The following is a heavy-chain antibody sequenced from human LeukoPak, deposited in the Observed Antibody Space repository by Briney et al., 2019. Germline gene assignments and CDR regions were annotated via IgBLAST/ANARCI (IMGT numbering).Heavy chain of an antibody. J-gene: IGHJ4*02. CDR1: GFTVSSNY. CDR3: ARETYTAMAPYFDY. Sequence: GGSLRLSCAASGFTVSSNYMSWVRQAPGKGLEWVSVIYSGGSTYYADSVKGRFTISRDNSKNTLYLQMNSLRAEDTAVYYCARETYTAMAPYFDYWGQGTLDTVSS. CDR2: IYSGGST. D-gene: IGHD5-18*01. V-gene: IGHV3-66*01.